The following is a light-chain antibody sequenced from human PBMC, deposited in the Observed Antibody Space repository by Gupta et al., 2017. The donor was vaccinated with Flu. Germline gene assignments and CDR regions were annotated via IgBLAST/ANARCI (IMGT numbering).Light chain of an antibody. Sequence: DRVTITCRASRGISSYLAWYQQKPGKAPKLLIYAASTLQSGVPSRFSGSGSGTDFTLTISCLQSEDFATYYCQQYYSYPPFTFGPGTKVDIK. V-gene: IGKV1-8*01. J-gene: IGKJ3*01. CDR2: AAS. CDR1: RGISSY. CDR3: QQYYSYPPFT.